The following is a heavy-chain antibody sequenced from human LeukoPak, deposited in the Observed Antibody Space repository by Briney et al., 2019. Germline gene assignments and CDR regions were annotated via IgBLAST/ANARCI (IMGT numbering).Heavy chain of an antibody. Sequence: GGSLRLSCAASGFTFSSYEMNWVRQAPGKGLEWVSYISSSSSTIYYADSVKGRFTISRDNAKNSLYLQMNSLRAEDTAVYYCASLTEHYDFWSGNYYYYMDVWGKGTTVTVSS. CDR2: ISSSSSTI. CDR1: GFTFSSYE. J-gene: IGHJ6*03. V-gene: IGHV3-48*01. CDR3: ASLTEHYDFWSGNYYYYMDV. D-gene: IGHD3-3*01.